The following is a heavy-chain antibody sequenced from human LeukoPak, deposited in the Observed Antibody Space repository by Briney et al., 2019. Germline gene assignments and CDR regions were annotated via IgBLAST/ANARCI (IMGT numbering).Heavy chain of an antibody. CDR2: VNAVGST. J-gene: IGHJ4*02. Sequence: SETLSLTCAVSGGSLSGYYWNWIRQPPGKGLEWIGYVNAVGSTKYNPSLSSRLTISVDKSKNQFSLKLNSVTAADSAVYFCARRVPAAIGGGFDYWGQGTLVAVSS. D-gene: IGHD2-2*01. CDR1: GGSLSGYY. CDR3: ARRVPAAIGGGFDY. V-gene: IGHV4-4*08.